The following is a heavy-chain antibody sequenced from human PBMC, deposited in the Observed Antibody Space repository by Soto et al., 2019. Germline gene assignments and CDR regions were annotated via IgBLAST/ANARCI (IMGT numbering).Heavy chain of an antibody. J-gene: IGHJ6*02. CDR1: GGTFSSYT. Sequence: GASVKVSCKASGGTFSSYTISWVRQAPGQGLEWMGGIIPIFGTANYAQKFQGRVTITADKSTSTAYMELSSLRSEDTAVYYCARGYYDSSGDSPPPSYYYYYGMDVWGQGTTVTVSS. V-gene: IGHV1-69*06. D-gene: IGHD3-22*01. CDR2: IIPIFGTA. CDR3: ARGYYDSSGDSPPPSYYYYYGMDV.